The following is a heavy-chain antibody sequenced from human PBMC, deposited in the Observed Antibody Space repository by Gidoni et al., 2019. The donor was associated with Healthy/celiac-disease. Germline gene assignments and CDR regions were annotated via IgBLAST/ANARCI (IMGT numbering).Heavy chain of an antibody. Sequence: QVQLVESGGGVLQPGRSLRHPRAAPGFTISSYGMHWVRQAPGKGLEWVAVISYDGSNKYYADSVKGRFTISRDNSKNTLYLQMNSLRAEDTAVYYCAKDYSSGWSKGPRTYFDYWGQGTLVTVSS. CDR1: GFTISSYG. J-gene: IGHJ4*02. CDR2: ISYDGSNK. V-gene: IGHV3-30*18. D-gene: IGHD6-19*01. CDR3: AKDYSSGWSKGPRTYFDY.